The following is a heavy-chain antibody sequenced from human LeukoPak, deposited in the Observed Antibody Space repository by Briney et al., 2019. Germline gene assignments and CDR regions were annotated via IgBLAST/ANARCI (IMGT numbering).Heavy chain of an antibody. CDR2: ISYDGSNK. Sequence: GGSLRLSCAASGFTFSSYGMHWVRQAPGKGLEWVAVISYDGSNKYYADSVKGRFTISRDNSKNTLYLQMNSLRAEDTAVYYCARDRFRYSYGHNFDYWGQGTLVTVSS. CDR3: ARDRFRYSYGHNFDY. J-gene: IGHJ4*02. CDR1: GFTFSSYG. V-gene: IGHV3-30*03. D-gene: IGHD5-18*01.